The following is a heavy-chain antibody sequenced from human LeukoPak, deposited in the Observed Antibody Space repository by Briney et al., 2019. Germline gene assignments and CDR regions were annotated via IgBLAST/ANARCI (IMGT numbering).Heavy chain of an antibody. CDR3: AKNFYGDYNVFFDY. D-gene: IGHD4-17*01. J-gene: IGHJ4*02. CDR1: GFTFSSYV. V-gene: IGHV3-23*01. CDR2: ISSSGGTT. Sequence: GGSLTLSCAASGFTFSSYVMSWVRQAPGKGLEWVSAISSSGGTTYYADSVKGRFTISRDNSKNTLYLQMNSLRAEDTAVYYCAKNFYGDYNVFFDYWGQGTLVSVSS.